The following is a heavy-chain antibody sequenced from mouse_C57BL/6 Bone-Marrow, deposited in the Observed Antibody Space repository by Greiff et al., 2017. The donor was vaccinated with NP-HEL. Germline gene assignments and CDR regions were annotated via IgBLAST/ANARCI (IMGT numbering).Heavy chain of an antibody. CDR1: GYTFTSYT. CDR3: ASPYYGSTFDY. V-gene: IGHV1-4*01. Sequence: QVQLQQSGAELARPGASVKMSCKASGYTFTSYTMHWVKQRPGQGLEWIGYINPSSGYTKYNQKFKDKATLTADKSSSTAYMQLSSLTSEDSAVYYCASPYYGSTFDYWGQGTTLTVSS. CDR2: INPSSGYT. J-gene: IGHJ2*01. D-gene: IGHD1-1*01.